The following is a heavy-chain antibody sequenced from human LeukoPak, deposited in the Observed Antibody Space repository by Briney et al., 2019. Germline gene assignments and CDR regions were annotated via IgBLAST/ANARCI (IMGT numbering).Heavy chain of an antibody. CDR2: IYYSGST. Sequence: SETLSLTCSVSGGSISSYYWSWIRQPPGKGLEWIGHIYYSGSTNYNPSLKSRVTISVDTSKNQFSLKLSSVTAADTAVYYCARVGAAAGTLGVYAFDIWGQGTMVTVSS. CDR1: GGSISSYY. CDR3: ARVGAAAGTLGVYAFDI. D-gene: IGHD6-13*01. V-gene: IGHV4-59*01. J-gene: IGHJ3*02.